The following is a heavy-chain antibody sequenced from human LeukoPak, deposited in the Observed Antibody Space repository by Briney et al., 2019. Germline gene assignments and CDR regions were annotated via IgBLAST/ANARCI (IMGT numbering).Heavy chain of an antibody. D-gene: IGHD3-22*01. V-gene: IGHV1-24*01. CDR3: ATVGPAHYYDSSGYNRAFDI. CDR1: GYTLTELS. J-gene: IGHJ3*02. CDR2: LDPEDGET. Sequence: WASVKVSCKVSGYTLTELSMHWVRQAPGKGLEWMGGLDPEDGETIYAQKFQGRVTMTEDTSTDTAYMELSSLRSEDTAVYYCATVGPAHYYDSSGYNRAFDIWGQGTMVTVSS.